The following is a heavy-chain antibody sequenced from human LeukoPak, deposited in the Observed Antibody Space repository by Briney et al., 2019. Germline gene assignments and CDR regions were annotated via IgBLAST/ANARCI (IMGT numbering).Heavy chain of an antibody. J-gene: IGHJ3*02. CDR1: GFAFSSYG. V-gene: IGHV3-23*01. CDR2: ISGTGGNT. Sequence: GSLRLSCAASGFAFSSYGMSWVRQAPGKGLEWVSDISGTGGNTYYAESVKGRFTISRDNSKNTLYLQMNSLRAEDTAIYYCAFPAHHWLVRGAFDIWGQGTMVTVSS. D-gene: IGHD6-19*01. CDR3: AFPAHHWLVRGAFDI.